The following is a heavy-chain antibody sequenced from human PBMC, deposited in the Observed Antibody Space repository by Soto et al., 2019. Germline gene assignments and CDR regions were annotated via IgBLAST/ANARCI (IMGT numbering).Heavy chain of an antibody. J-gene: IGHJ4*02. CDR1: GGSISSYY. V-gene: IGHV4-59*01. CDR2: IYYSGST. Sequence: PSETLSLTCTVSGGSISSYYWSWIRQPPGKGLEWIGYIYYSGSTNYNPSLKSRVTISVDTSKNQFSLKLSSVTAADTAVYYCAREKNGGSLYWGQGTLVTVSS. D-gene: IGHD2-8*01. CDR3: AREKNGGSLY.